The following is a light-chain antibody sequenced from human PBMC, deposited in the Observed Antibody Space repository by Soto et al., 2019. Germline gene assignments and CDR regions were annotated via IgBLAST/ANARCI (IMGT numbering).Light chain of an antibody. CDR1: QSVSSY. J-gene: IGKJ1*01. CDR3: QQRSNWPPVWT. CDR2: DAS. V-gene: IGKV3-11*01. Sequence: IVLTQSPSTLSLSPGERATLSCRASQSVSSYLAWSQQKPGQAPRLLLYDASNRATGIPARFSGSGSGTDFTLTISSLEPEDFAVYYCQQRSNWPPVWTFGQGTKVDIK.